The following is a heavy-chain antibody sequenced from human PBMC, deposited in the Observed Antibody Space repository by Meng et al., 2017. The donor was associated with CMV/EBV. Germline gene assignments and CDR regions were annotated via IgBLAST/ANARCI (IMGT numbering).Heavy chain of an antibody. Sequence: GSLRLSCTVSGGSISSSSYYWGWIRQPPGKGLEWIGSIYYSGSTYYNPSLKSRVTISVDTSKNQFSLKLSSVTAADTAVYYCVRGGDSSVNTKRDYYYGMDVWGQGTTVTVSS. D-gene: IGHD3-22*01. CDR2: IYYSGST. J-gene: IGHJ6*02. CDR1: GGSISSSSYY. V-gene: IGHV4-39*07. CDR3: VRGGDSSVNTKRDYYYGMDV.